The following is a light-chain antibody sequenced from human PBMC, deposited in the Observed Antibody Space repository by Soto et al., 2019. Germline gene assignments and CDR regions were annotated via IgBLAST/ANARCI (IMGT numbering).Light chain of an antibody. V-gene: IGKV3D-20*02. CDR2: GAS. CDR3: QQRSNWPPIT. Sequence: EIVLTQSPGTVSLSPGERATLSCRASQSVSTNYLAWYQQKPGQAPRLLIYGASTRATGIPARFSGSGSGTDFTLTIGSLEPEDFAVYYCQQRSNWPPITFGQGTRLEIK. CDR1: QSVSTNY. J-gene: IGKJ5*01.